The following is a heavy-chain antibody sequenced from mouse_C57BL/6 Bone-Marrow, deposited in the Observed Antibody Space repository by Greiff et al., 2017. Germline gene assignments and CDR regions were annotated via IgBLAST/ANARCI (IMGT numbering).Heavy chain of an antibody. CDR3: VRQEKWFSYYYAMDY. D-gene: IGHD2-2*01. CDR1: GFSFNTYA. Sequence: EVKLVESGGGLVQPKGSLKLSCAASGFSFNTYAMNWVRQAPGKGLEWVARIRSKSNNYATYYADSVKDRFTISRDDSESMLYLQMNNLKTEDTAMYYCVRQEKWFSYYYAMDYWGQGTSVTVSS. J-gene: IGHJ4*01. V-gene: IGHV10-1*01. CDR2: IRSKSNNYAT.